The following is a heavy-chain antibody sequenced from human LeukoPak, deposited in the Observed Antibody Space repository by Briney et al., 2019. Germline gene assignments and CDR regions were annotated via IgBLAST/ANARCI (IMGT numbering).Heavy chain of an antibody. CDR2: ISGSGDST. Sequence: GGSLRLSCAASGFTFSSYAMSWVRQAPGKGLEWVSAISGSGDSTYYADSVKGRFTISRDNSKNTLYLQMNSLRAEDTAVYYCAKVLYGSGSYYFSYFDYWGQGTLVTVSS. CDR3: AKVLYGSGSYYFSYFDY. V-gene: IGHV3-23*01. CDR1: GFTFSSYA. J-gene: IGHJ4*02. D-gene: IGHD3-10*01.